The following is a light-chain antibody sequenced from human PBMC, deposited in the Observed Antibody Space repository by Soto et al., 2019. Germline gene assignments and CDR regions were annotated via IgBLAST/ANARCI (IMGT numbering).Light chain of an antibody. J-gene: IGKJ1*01. CDR1: QSVSSSY. CDR3: QQYGSSPGT. CDR2: GAS. Sequence: EIVFTQSPGTLSLSPGERATLSCSASQSVSSSYLAWYQQKPGQAPRLLIYGASSRATGIPDRFSGSGSGTDFTLTISRLEPEDFAVYYCQQYGSSPGTFGQGTKVDIK. V-gene: IGKV3-20*01.